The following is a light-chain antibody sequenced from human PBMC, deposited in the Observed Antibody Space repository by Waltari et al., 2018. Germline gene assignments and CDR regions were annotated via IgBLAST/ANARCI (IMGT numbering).Light chain of an antibody. CDR2: EGS. J-gene: IGLJ1*01. Sequence: QSALTQPASVSGSPGQSITISCTGTSSDVGSYNLVSWYQQHPGKAPKPMIYEGSKRPSGVANRFSGSKSGNTASLTSAGLQAEDEADYYCCSYAGGSTYVFGTGTKVTVL. CDR1: SSDVGSYNL. CDR3: CSYAGGSTYV. V-gene: IGLV2-23*01.